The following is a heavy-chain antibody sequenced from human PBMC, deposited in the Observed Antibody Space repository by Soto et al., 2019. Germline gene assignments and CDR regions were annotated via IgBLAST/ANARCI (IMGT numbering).Heavy chain of an antibody. Sequence: QVQLVQSGAEVKKPGSSVKVSCKASGGTFSSYTISWVRQAPGQGLEWMGRIIPILGIANYVQKFQGRVTITADKSTSTAYMELSSRRSEDTAVYYCARLPFTGWYFDLWGRGTLVTVSS. J-gene: IGHJ2*01. CDR1: GGTFSSYT. V-gene: IGHV1-69*02. CDR3: ARLPFTGWYFDL. CDR2: IIPILGIA. D-gene: IGHD3-16*01.